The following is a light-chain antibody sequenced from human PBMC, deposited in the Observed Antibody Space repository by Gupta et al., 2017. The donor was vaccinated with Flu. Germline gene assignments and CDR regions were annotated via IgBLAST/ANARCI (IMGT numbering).Light chain of an antibody. Sequence: TPWVTDTSSGRTRHCRVQINGYNDLDWYRQKPGQAQKLLIYLDSKRAYGVPDRFSGSGSGKDFTLKISRVEAEDVGVYYCKQYVRTPWTFGRGTKVEIK. CDR3: KQYVRTPWT. CDR2: LDS. V-gene: IGKV2-28*01. J-gene: IGKJ1*01. CDR1: HCRVQINGYND.